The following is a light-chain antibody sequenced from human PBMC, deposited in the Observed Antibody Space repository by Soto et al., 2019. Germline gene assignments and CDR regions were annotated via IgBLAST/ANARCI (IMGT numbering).Light chain of an antibody. Sequence: DIQMTQSPSSLSASVGDRVPITCRASQSINNYLNWYQQKPGKAPTVLIYAASSLQSGVPSRFSGSGSGTDFTLTISSLQPEVFATYYCHQNYNTPWTFGQGTKVDIK. CDR2: AAS. CDR1: QSINNY. CDR3: HQNYNTPWT. J-gene: IGKJ1*01. V-gene: IGKV1-39*01.